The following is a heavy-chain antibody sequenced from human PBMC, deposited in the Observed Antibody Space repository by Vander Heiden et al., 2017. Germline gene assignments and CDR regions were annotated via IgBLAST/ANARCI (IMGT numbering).Heavy chain of an antibody. V-gene: IGHV3-9*01. CDR3: AKGYYYDSSGHIDY. Sequence: GQPGRSLRLSCAASAFTFDEYAMHWVRQAPGTGLEWVAGITWNSDRIGYADHVKGRFTISRDSSKNSLYLQMNSLRPEDTALYYCAKGYYYDSSGHIDYWGQGTLVTVSS. CDR1: AFTFDEYA. CDR2: ITWNSDRI. D-gene: IGHD3-22*01. J-gene: IGHJ4*02.